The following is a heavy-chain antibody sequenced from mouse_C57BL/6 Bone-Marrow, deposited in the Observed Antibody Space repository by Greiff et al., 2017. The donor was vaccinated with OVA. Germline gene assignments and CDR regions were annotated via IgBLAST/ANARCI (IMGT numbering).Heavy chain of an antibody. CDR3: ARPRSSGYPDWYFDV. Sequence: VQLQQSGPELVKPGASVKISCKASGYAFSSSWMNWVKQRPGKGLEWIGRIYPGDGDTNYNGKFKGKATLTADKSSSTAYMQLSSLTSEDSAVYFCARPRSSGYPDWYFDVWGTGTTVTVSS. D-gene: IGHD3-2*02. CDR2: IYPGDGDT. CDR1: GYAFSSSW. V-gene: IGHV1-82*01. J-gene: IGHJ1*03.